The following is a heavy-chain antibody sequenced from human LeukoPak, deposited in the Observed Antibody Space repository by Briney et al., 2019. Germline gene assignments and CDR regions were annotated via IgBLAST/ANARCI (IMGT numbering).Heavy chain of an antibody. V-gene: IGHV3-30-3*01. D-gene: IGHD2-21*02. CDR2: IPSDGSDE. Sequence: GGSLRLSCAVTGFNFSRYAMHGVRQAPGKGLDWVAVIPSDGSDEYYADSVKGRFTISRDKSKNTVYLQMNSLRAEDTAVYYCARAVATAIRHGIDYWGQGTLVTVSS. CDR3: ARAVATAIRHGIDY. J-gene: IGHJ4*02. CDR1: GFNFSRYA.